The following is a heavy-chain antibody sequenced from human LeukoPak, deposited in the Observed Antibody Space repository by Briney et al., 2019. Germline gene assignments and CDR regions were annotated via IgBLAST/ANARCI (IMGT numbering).Heavy chain of an antibody. V-gene: IGHV3-33*08. D-gene: IGHD3-22*01. CDR3: AREVWYHDNSAAFDI. Sequence: GGSLRLSCAASGFIFGTCGMHWVRQAPGQGLEGVAAIWHDGRTKYYADSVKGRFTISRDNSRYTLYLEMNSLRAEDTAVYSCAREVWYHDNSAAFDIWGQGTAVIVSS. CDR1: GFIFGTCG. CDR2: IWHDGRTK. J-gene: IGHJ3*02.